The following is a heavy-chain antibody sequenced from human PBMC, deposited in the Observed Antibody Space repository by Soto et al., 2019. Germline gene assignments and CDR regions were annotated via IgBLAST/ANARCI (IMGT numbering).Heavy chain of an antibody. Sequence: GGSLRLSSAASEFTFRSYWMHWVRQAPGKGLVWVSRINSDGSSTSYADSVKGRFTISRDNAKNTLYLQMNSLRAEDTAVYYCVRDGYNRYYYYGMDVWGQGTTVTVSS. CDR1: EFTFRSYW. J-gene: IGHJ6*02. D-gene: IGHD5-12*01. CDR2: INSDGSST. CDR3: VRDGYNRYYYYGMDV. V-gene: IGHV3-74*01.